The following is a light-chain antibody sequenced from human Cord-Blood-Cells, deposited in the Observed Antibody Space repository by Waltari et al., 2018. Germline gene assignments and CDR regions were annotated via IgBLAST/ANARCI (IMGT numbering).Light chain of an antibody. J-gene: IGLJ1*01. CDR3: QVWDSSSDHV. Sequence: SYVLTQPPSVSVAPGKTARITCGGNNIGSKSVHWYQQKPGQAPVLVVYDDSDRPSGSPDRFSGSNSGNTATLTISRVEAGDEADYYCQVWDSSSDHVFGTGTKVTVL. V-gene: IGLV3-21*03. CDR2: DDS. CDR1: NIGSKS.